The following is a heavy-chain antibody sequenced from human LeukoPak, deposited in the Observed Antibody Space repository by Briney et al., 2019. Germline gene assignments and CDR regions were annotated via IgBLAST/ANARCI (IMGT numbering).Heavy chain of an antibody. Sequence: SETLSLTCTVSGGSISSSSYYWGWIRQPPGKGLEWIGSIYHSGSTYYNPSLKSRVTISVDTSKNQFSLRLNSVTAADTAVYYCARYQWNSGYDGSFDAFDIWGQGTMVTVSS. V-gene: IGHV4-39*07. CDR2: IYHSGST. J-gene: IGHJ3*02. D-gene: IGHD5-12*01. CDR1: GGSISSSSYY. CDR3: ARYQWNSGYDGSFDAFDI.